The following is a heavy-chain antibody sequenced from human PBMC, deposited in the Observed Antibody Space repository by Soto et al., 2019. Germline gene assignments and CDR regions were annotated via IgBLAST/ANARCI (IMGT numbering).Heavy chain of an antibody. V-gene: IGHV3-74*01. J-gene: IGHJ4*02. D-gene: IGHD5-12*01. CDR2: ISPDGSTT. CDR1: GFTFSNFW. CDR3: ADSWLPTNY. Sequence: PGGSLRLSCAASGFTFSNFWMHWVRQAPGKGLVWVSRISPDGSTTSYADSVKGRFTISRDNAKSTLYLQMNSLRAEDTAVYYCADSWLPTNYWGLGTLVTVSS.